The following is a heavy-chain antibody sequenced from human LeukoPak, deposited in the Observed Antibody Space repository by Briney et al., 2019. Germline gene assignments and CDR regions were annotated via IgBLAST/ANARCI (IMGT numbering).Heavy chain of an antibody. CDR2: ISTSGGST. J-gene: IGHJ4*02. V-gene: IGHV3-23*01. D-gene: IGHD3-10*01. Sequence: GGSLRLSCAASGFTVSSYAMNWVRQAPGKGLEWVASISTSGGSTYYADFVKGRFTISRDNPKNTLYLQMNSLRAEDTAVYYCAKNGHGSGSYYPRTKYYFDYWGQGTLVTVSS. CDR3: AKNGHGSGSYYPRTKYYFDY. CDR1: GFTVSSYA.